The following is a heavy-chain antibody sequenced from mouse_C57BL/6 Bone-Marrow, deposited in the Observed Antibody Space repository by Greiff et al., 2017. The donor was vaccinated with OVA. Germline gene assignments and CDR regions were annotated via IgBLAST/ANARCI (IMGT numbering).Heavy chain of an antibody. CDR2: IDPAHGNT. CDR3: GPYAPLAD. CDR1: GFNFTNSY. D-gene: IGHD6-5*01. J-gene: IGHJ3*01. Sequence: VQLKESVAELVRPGASVKLSCTASGFNFTNSYMHWVKQRPEQGLEWIGRIDPAHGNTNYDQKFQGQATITVDTSSNTAYLQLSSLTSEYAAFYCGGPYAPLADWGQGTLVTVSA. V-gene: IGHV14-3*01.